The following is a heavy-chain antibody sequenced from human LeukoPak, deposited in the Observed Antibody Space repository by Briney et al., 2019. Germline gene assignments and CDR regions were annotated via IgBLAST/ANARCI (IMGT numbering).Heavy chain of an antibody. CDR2: IFHSGIT. CDR1: GYSISSGYY. J-gene: IGHJ4*02. CDR3: ARVRSRSLDY. V-gene: IGHV4-38-2*01. Sequence: SETLSLTCVVSGYSISSGYYWGWIRQPPGKGLELIGSIFHSGITYYIPSLKSRVTISVDTSKNQFSLKLSSVTAADTAVYYCARVRSRSLDYWGQGTLVTVSS.